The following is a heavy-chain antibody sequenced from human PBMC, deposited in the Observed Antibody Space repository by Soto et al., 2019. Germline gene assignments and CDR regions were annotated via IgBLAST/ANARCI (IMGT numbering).Heavy chain of an antibody. CDR3: AKDGTLSGLLWFGCAPGEDAFYF. J-gene: IGHJ3*01. V-gene: IGHV1-18*01. CDR2: ISAYNGNT. D-gene: IGHD3-10*01. CDR1: GYTFTSYG. Sequence: GASVKVSCKASGYTFTSYGISWGRQAPGQGVEGMGWISAYNGNTNYAQKLQGRVTMTTDTSTSTAYMELRSLRSDDTAVYYCAKDGTLSGLLWFGCAPGEDAFYFWGQGTMVTVS.